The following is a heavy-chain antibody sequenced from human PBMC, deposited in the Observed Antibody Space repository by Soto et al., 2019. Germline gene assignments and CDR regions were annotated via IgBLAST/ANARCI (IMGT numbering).Heavy chain of an antibody. CDR3: ARHIYDSDTSPNFQYFLDS. J-gene: IGHJ5*01. Sequence: FWGSRVSKKTGKGLEWMGRIDPSDSQTYYSPSFRGHVTISATKSITTVFLQWSSLRASDTAMYYCARHIYDSDTSPNFQYFLDSRGHRTPVPVSS. CDR1: FW. D-gene: IGHD3-22*01. CDR2: IDPSDSQT. V-gene: IGHV5-10-1*01.